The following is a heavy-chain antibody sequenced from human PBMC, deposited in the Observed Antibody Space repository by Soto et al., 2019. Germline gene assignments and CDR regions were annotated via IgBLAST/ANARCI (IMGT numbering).Heavy chain of an antibody. V-gene: IGHV1-3*05. D-gene: IGHD2-21*02. CDR1: GYTFISYA. CDR2: INSGNDNT. CDR3: ARSGDSPHFDY. J-gene: IGHJ4*02. Sequence: QVQLVQSGAEEKKPGASVKVSCKASGYTFISYAMHWVRQAPGQRLEWMGWINSGNDNTRYSQKFQGRVTITRDTAASTAYRELSSLRSEDTAVYYCARSGDSPHFDYWGQGTLVTVSS.